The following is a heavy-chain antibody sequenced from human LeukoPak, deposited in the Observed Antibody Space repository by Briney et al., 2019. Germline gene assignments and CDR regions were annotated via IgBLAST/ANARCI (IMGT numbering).Heavy chain of an antibody. CDR2: INDSGGST. CDR1: GFTFSNYA. J-gene: IGHJ6*03. V-gene: IGHV3-23*01. CDR3: ASSYCSGGSCYFDYYYMDV. Sequence: GGSLRLSCAASGFTFSNYAMSWVRQAPGKGLEWVSAINDSGGSTYYADSVKGRFTISRDNSKNTLYLQMNSLRAEDTAVYYCASSYCSGGSCYFDYYYMDVWGKGTTVTVSS. D-gene: IGHD2-15*01.